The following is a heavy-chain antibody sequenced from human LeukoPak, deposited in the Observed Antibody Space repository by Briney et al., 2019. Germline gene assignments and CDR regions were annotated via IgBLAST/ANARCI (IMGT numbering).Heavy chain of an antibody. CDR2: IYYTGHT. V-gene: IGHV4-59*01. D-gene: IGHD3-22*01. CDR1: SGSISTYY. CDR3: ARGYYDSSARPAFDS. Sequence: SETLSLTCTVSSGSISTYYWSWIRQPPGKGLEWIGYIYYTGHTKYNPSLESRVIISVDASKNQFSLKLNSVTAADTAVYYCARGYYDSSARPAFDSWGQGTMVTVSS. J-gene: IGHJ3*02.